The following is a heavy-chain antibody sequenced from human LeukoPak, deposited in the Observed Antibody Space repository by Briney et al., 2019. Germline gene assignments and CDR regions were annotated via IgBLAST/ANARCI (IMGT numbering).Heavy chain of an antibody. J-gene: IGHJ6*03. Sequence: GGSLRLSCAASGFTFDDYAMHWVRQAPGKGLEWVSGISWNSGSIGYADSVKGRFTISRDNAKNSLYLQMNSLRAEDTASYYCAKGGRVSNYYYYYMDVWGKGTTVTVSS. CDR2: ISWNSGSI. D-gene: IGHD2-8*01. V-gene: IGHV3-9*01. CDR3: AKGGRVSNYYYYYMDV. CDR1: GFTFDDYA.